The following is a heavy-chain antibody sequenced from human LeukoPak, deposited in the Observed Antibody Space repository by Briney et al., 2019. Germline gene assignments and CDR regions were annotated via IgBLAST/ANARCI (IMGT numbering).Heavy chain of an antibody. V-gene: IGHV3-49*03. D-gene: IGHD6-19*01. CDR3: SRGSGWLSVY. CDR2: ISGGTT. CDR1: GFTFGDYL. J-gene: IGHJ4*02. Sequence: GRSLRLSCTASGFTFGDYLMSWFRQAPGKGLEWIGFISGGTTEYAASVKGRFTISRDDSTSIAYLQTNSLTTEDTAVYYCSRGSGWLSVYWAQGTLVTVSS.